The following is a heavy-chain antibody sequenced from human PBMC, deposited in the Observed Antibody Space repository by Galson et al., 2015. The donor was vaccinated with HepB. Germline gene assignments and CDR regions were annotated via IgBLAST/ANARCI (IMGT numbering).Heavy chain of an antibody. J-gene: IGHJ5*02. CDR2: IWYDGSNK. D-gene: IGHD4-17*01. CDR1: GFTFSSYG. Sequence: SLRLSCAASGFTFSSYGMHWVRQAPGKGLEWVAVIWYDGSNKYYADSVKGRFTISRDNSKNTLYLQMNSLRAEDTAVYYCARAVSTVTTNLDPWGQGTLVTVSS. CDR3: ARAVSTVTTNLDP. V-gene: IGHV3-33*08.